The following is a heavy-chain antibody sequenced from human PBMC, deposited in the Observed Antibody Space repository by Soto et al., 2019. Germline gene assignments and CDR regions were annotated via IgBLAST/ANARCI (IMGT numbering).Heavy chain of an antibody. V-gene: IGHV3-30*18. D-gene: IGHD6-13*01. CDR3: AKDLMYSSPDYYYYYGMDV. J-gene: IGHJ6*02. CDR1: GFTFSSYG. CDR2: ISYDGSNK. Sequence: RRLSCAASGFTFSSYGMHWVRQAPGKGLEWVAVISYDGSNKYYADSVKGRFTISRDNSKNTLYLQMNSLRAEDTAVYYCAKDLMYSSPDYYYYYGMDVWGQGTTVTVSS.